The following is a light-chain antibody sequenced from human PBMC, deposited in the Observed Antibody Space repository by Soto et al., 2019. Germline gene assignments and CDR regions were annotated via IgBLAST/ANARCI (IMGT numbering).Light chain of an antibody. J-gene: IGKJ5*01. CDR3: QQYENLPT. CDR2: DAS. Sequence: IHMTQSPSTLSGSVGDIVTITCQASQNINNYLNWYQQKPGRAPKLLIYDASNLEAGVPSRFRGSGSGTDFTFTISRLQPEDIATYYCQQYENLPTFGQGTRLEI. V-gene: IGKV1-33*01. CDR1: QNINNY.